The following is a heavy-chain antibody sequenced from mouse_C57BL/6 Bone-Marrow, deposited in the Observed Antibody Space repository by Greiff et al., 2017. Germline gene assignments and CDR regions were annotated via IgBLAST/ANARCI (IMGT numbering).Heavy chain of an antibody. D-gene: IGHD2-4*01. CDR2: IHPNSGST. CDR3: ARGYDYDNAWFAY. J-gene: IGHJ3*01. V-gene: IGHV1-64*01. CDR1: GYTFTSYW. Sequence: QVQLQQPGAALVKPGASVKLSCKASGYTFTSYWLHWVQQRPGQGLEWIGMIHPNSGSTNYNEKFKSKATLTVATSSSTAYMQLSSLTSEDSAVYYCARGYDYDNAWFAYWGQGTLVTVSA.